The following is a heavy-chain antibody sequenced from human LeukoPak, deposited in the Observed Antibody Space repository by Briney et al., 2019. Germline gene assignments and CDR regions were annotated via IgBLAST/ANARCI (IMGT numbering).Heavy chain of an antibody. CDR2: ISYDGSNK. Sequence: PGGSLRLSCAASGFTFSSYAMHWVRQAPGKGLEWVAVISYDGSNKYYADSVKGRFTISRDNSKNTLYLQMNSLRAEDTAVYYCARVSGSYAFDIWGQGTMVTVSS. V-gene: IGHV3-30-3*01. J-gene: IGHJ3*02. CDR3: ARVSGSYAFDI. CDR1: GFTFSSYA. D-gene: IGHD1-26*01.